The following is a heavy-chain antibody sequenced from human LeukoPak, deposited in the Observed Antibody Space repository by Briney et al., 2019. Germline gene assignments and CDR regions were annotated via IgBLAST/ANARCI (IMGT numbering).Heavy chain of an antibody. Sequence: GSSVKVSCKASGGTFSSYAVSWVRQAPGQGLEWMGGIIPIFGTANYAQKFQGRVTITADESTSTAYMELSSLRSEDTAVYYCARPQDVLRFSLRFDYWGQGTLVTVSS. CDR3: ARPQDVLRFSLRFDY. D-gene: IGHD3-3*01. J-gene: IGHJ4*02. V-gene: IGHV1-69*01. CDR1: GGTFSSYA. CDR2: IIPIFGTA.